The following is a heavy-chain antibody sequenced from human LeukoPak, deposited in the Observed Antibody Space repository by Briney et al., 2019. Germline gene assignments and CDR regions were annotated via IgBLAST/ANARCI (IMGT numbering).Heavy chain of an antibody. CDR1: DYSITSDYY. CDR3: AYSSGYQQN. V-gene: IGHV4-38-2*01. D-gene: IGHD3-22*01. Sequence: SETLSLTCAVSDYSITSDYYWGWIRQPPGKGLEWIGEINHSGSTNYNPSLKSRVTISGDTSKNQFSLKLSSVTAADTAVYYCAYSSGYQQNWGQGTLVTVSS. J-gene: IGHJ1*01. CDR2: INHSGST.